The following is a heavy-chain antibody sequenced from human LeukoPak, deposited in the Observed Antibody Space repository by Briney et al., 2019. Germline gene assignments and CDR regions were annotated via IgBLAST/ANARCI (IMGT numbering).Heavy chain of an antibody. Sequence: PSETLSLTCAVSGGSISSSNWWSWVRQPPGKGLEWIGQIYHSGSTNYNPSLKSRVAISVDKSKNQFSLNLNSVTAADTAVYYCARAGQGYCTSASCYLSLDYWGQGTLATVSS. CDR3: ARAGQGYCTSASCYLSLDY. D-gene: IGHD2-2*01. CDR2: IYHSGST. CDR1: GGSISSSNW. V-gene: IGHV4-4*02. J-gene: IGHJ4*02.